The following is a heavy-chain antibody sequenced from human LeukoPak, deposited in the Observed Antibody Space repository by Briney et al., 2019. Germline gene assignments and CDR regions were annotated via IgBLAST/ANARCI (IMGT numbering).Heavy chain of an antibody. D-gene: IGHD6-13*01. Sequence: GGSLRLSCAASGFTFSSYAMHWVRQAPGKGLEWVAVISYDGSNKYYADSVKGRFTISRDNSKNTLYLQMNSLRAEDTAVYYCAREVSSSYYYGMDVWGQGTTVTVSS. CDR1: GFTFSSYA. CDR3: AREVSSSYYYGMDV. J-gene: IGHJ6*02. V-gene: IGHV3-30-3*01. CDR2: ISYDGSNK.